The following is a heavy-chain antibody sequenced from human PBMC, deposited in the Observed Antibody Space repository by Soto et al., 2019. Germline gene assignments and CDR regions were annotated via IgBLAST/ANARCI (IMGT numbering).Heavy chain of an antibody. CDR2: ISSNGGST. CDR3: VKEGCIAARNYYYYGMDV. J-gene: IGHJ6*02. Sequence: GGSLRLSCSAAGFTFSSYAMHWVRQAPGKGLEYVSAISSNGGSTYYAVSVKGRFTISRDKSKNTLYLQMSSLRADDTAVYYCVKEGCIAARNYYYYGMDVWGQGTTVTVSS. CDR1: GFTFSSYA. D-gene: IGHD6-25*01. V-gene: IGHV3-64D*08.